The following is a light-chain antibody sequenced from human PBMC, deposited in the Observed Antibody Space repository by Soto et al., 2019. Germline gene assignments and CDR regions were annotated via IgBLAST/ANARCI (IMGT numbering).Light chain of an antibody. CDR3: QQYNNWPLWT. CDR1: QSISSN. J-gene: IGKJ1*01. CDR2: GAS. V-gene: IGKV3-15*01. Sequence: DIVMTQSPATLSVSPGERATLSCRASQSISSNLAWYQQKPGQAPRLLIYGASTRATGIPARFSGSGSGTEFTLTISSLQSEDFAAYYCQQYNNWPLWTFGQGTKVEIK.